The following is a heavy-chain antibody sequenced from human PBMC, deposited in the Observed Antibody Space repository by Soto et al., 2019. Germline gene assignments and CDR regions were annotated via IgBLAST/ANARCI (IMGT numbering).Heavy chain of an antibody. CDR2: ISYDGSNK. Sequence: VQLVESGGGVVQPGKSLRLSCAASGFTFSNYAMHWVRQAPGKGLEWVAVISYDGSNKYYADSVKGRFTISRDNSKDTLYVQMNSLRAEDTAVYFCAKDLRVIVATTPGLLFDYWGQGTLVTVSS. J-gene: IGHJ4*02. D-gene: IGHD2-15*01. CDR3: AKDLRVIVATTPGLLFDY. V-gene: IGHV3-30*18. CDR1: GFTFSNYA.